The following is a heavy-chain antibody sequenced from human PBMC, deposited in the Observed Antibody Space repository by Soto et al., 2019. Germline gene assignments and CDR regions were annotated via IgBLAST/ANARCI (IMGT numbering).Heavy chain of an antibody. J-gene: IGHJ4*02. CDR3: ARVHYGACFDY. CDR2: ISSSNDYT. D-gene: IGHD3-10*01. CDR1: VFTFSDYY. V-gene: IGHV3-11*06. Sequence: GSLRLSCAVTVFTFSDYYMSWIRLAPGKGLESVSYISSSNDYTNYADSVKGRFTISRDNAKNSLYLQMNSLRAEDTAVYYCARVHYGACFDYWGQGALVTVSS.